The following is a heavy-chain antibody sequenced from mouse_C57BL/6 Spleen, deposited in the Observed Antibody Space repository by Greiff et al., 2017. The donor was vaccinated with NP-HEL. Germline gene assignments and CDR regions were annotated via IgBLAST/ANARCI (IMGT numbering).Heavy chain of an antibody. J-gene: IGHJ4*01. V-gene: IGHV1-4*01. CDR1: GYTFTSYT. CDR3: ARGGAQAYYYAMDY. D-gene: IGHD3-2*02. Sequence: VQLQQPGAELARPGASVKMSCKASGYTFTSYTMHWVKQRPGQGLEWIGYINPSSGYTKYNQKFKDKATLTADKSSSTAYMQLSSLTSEDSAVYYCARGGAQAYYYAMDYWGQGTSVTVSS. CDR2: INPSSGYT.